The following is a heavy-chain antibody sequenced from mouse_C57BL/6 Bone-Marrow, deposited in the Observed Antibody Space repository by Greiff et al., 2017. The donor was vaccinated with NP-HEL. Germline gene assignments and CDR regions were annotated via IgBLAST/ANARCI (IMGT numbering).Heavy chain of an antibody. CDR1: GYSFTGYF. CDR2: INPYNGDT. CDR3: ARSGGLITTVVAPYWYFDV. J-gene: IGHJ1*03. V-gene: IGHV1-20*01. D-gene: IGHD1-1*01. Sequence: VQLQQSGPELVKPGDSVKISCKASGYSFTGYFMNWVMQSHGMSLEWIGRINPYNGDTFYNQKFKGKATLTVDKSSSTAHMELRSLTSEDSAVYYCARSGGLITTVVAPYWYFDVWGTGTTVTVSS.